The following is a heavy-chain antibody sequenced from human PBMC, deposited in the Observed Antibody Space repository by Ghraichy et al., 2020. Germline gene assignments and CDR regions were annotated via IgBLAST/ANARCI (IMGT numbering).Heavy chain of an antibody. CDR2: ISGSGGST. J-gene: IGHJ4*02. D-gene: IGHD1-7*01. Sequence: GGSLRLSCAASGFTFSSYAMSWVRQAPGKGLEWVSAISGSGGSTYYADSVKGRFTISRDNSKNTLYLQMNSLRAEDTAVYYCAKRSLSGTHSPPGNYFDCWGQGTLVTVSS. CDR1: GFTFSSYA. V-gene: IGHV3-23*01. CDR3: AKRSLSGTHSPPGNYFDC.